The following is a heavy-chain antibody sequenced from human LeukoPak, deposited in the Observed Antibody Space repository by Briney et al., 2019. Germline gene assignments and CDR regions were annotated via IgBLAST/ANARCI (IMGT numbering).Heavy chain of an antibody. J-gene: IGHJ5*02. CDR1: GFTFSSYS. CDR2: ISSSSSYI. V-gene: IGHV3-21*01. CDR3: ARDPSIAAADWFDP. D-gene: IGHD6-13*01. Sequence: GARRLSCAASGFTFSSYSMNWVRQAPGKGLEWVSSISSSSSYIYYADSVKGRFTISRDNAKNSLYLQMNSLRAEDTAVYYCARDPSIAAADWFDPWGQGTLVTVSS.